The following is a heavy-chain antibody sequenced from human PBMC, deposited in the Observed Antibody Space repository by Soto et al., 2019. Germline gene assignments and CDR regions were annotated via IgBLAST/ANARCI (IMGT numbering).Heavy chain of an antibody. CDR3: SRGILV. CDR1: GGSINSGGYC. D-gene: IGHD5-18*01. CDR2: ISYGGST. Sequence: QVQLQESGPGLVKPSQTLSLTCTVSGGSINSGGYCWSWIRQHPGKGLDWIGCISYGGSTSYNPSLNSRITISVDTSKNQFSLNLTSVTAADTAVYYCSRGILVWGQGALITVSS. V-gene: IGHV4-31*03. J-gene: IGHJ4*02.